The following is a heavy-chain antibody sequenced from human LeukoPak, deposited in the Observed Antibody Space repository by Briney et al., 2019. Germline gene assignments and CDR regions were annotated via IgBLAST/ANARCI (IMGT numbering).Heavy chain of an antibody. J-gene: IGHJ4*02. CDR3: AKGFYTSGTYSGFDY. CDR1: GFTFSNYA. Sequence: GGSLRLSCAASGFTFSNYAMSWVRQAPGEGLEWVSTISVSVVYTYYADSVKGRFTISRDNSENTLSLQMNSLRGEDTAVYYCAKGFYTSGTYSGFDYWGQGTLVTVSS. CDR2: ISVSVVYT. D-gene: IGHD3-10*01. V-gene: IGHV3-23*01.